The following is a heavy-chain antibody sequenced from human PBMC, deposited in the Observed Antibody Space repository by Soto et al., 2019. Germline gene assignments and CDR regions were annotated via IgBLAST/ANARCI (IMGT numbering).Heavy chain of an antibody. J-gene: IGHJ3*02. CDR2: IKQDGSEK. Sequence: SLRLSCAASGFTFSSYGMHWVRQAPGKGLEWVANIKQDGSEKWYVDSVRGRFTISRDNAENSLYLQMNSLRAEDTAVYYCARGDYYDTSGPFSDAFDIWGQGTMVTVSS. CDR3: ARGDYYDTSGPFSDAFDI. CDR1: GFTFSSYG. D-gene: IGHD3-22*01. V-gene: IGHV3-7*04.